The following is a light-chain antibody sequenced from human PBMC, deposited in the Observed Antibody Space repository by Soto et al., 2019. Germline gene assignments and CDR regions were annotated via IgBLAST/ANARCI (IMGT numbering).Light chain of an antibody. V-gene: IGKV1-5*01. CDR3: QQYNSYSWK. CDR1: QTITRW. CDR2: DAS. Sequence: DIQMTQSPSTLSASVGDRVTITCRASQTITRWMAWHQQKPGKAPKLLIYDASTLESGVPSRFSGSRSGTEFTLTISSLQPDDFATYYCQQYNSYSWKFGQGTKV. J-gene: IGKJ1*01.